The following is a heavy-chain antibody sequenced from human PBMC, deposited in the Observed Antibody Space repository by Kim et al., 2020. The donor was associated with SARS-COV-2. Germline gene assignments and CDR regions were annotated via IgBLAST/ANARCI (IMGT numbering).Heavy chain of an antibody. CDR2: GIT. J-gene: IGHJ4*02. Sequence: GITYYTEPVQGRFTISRDNSKNTLYLQMNNLRPEDTAVYYCAKGHVACWGQGTQVTVSS. V-gene: IGHV3-23*01. D-gene: IGHD5-12*01. CDR3: AKGHVAC.